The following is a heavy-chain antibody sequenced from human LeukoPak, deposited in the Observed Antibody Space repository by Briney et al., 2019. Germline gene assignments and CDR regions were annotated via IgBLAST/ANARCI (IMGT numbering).Heavy chain of an antibody. CDR3: AASSCGGDCYSRYYYYGMDV. J-gene: IGHJ6*02. Sequence: ASVKVSCKASGCTFTGYYMHWVRQAPGQGLEWMGWINPNSGGTNYAQKFQGRVTMTRDTSISTAYMELSRLRSDDTAVYYCAASSCGGDCYSRYYYYGMDVWGQGTTVTVSS. CDR2: INPNSGGT. D-gene: IGHD2-21*02. V-gene: IGHV1-2*02. CDR1: GCTFTGYY.